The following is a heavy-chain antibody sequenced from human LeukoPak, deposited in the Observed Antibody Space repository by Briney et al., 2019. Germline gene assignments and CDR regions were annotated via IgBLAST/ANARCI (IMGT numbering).Heavy chain of an antibody. CDR2: INHSGST. CDR3: ARGHIVVVPAAMSRYYYYGMDV. V-gene: IGHV4-34*01. Sequence: SETLSLTCAVYGGSFSGYYWSWIRQPPGKGLEWIGEINHSGSTNYNPFLKSRVTISVDTSKNQFSLKLSSVTAADTAVYYCARGHIVVVPAAMSRYYYYGMDVWGQGTTVTVSS. CDR1: GGSFSGYY. J-gene: IGHJ6*02. D-gene: IGHD2-2*01.